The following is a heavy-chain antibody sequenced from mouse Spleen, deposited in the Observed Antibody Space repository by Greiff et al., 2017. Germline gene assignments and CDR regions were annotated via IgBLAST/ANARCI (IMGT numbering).Heavy chain of an antibody. CDR3: ARYYGNPYAMDY. Sequence: QVQLQQPGAELVKPGASVKLSCKASGYTFTSYWMQWVKQRPGQGLEWIGEIDPSDSYTNYNQKFKGKATLTVDTSSSTAYMQLSSLTSEDSAVYYCARYYGNPYAMDYWGQGTSVTVSS. V-gene: IGHV1-50*01. CDR1: GYTFTSYW. CDR2: IDPSDSYT. D-gene: IGHD2-1*01. J-gene: IGHJ4*01.